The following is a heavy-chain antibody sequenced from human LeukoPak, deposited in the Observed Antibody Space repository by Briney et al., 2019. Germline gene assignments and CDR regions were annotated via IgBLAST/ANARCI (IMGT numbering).Heavy chain of an antibody. J-gene: IGHJ3*02. CDR1: GGTFRSYA. D-gene: IGHD2-2*01. CDR3: ARTLGYCSTTGCYGAFDI. CDR2: IIPMFGTP. Sequence: SVKVSCTASGGTFRSYAISWVRQAPGQGLEWMGGIIPMFGTPNYAQKFQGRVRITADESTSTAYMELSSLRSEDTAVYYCARTLGYCSTTGCYGAFDIWGQGIMVTVSS. V-gene: IGHV1-69*13.